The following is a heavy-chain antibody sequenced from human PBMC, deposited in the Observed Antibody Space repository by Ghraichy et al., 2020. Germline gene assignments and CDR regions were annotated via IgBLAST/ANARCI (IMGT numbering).Heavy chain of an antibody. Sequence: GGSLRLSCSASGFTFDNYAMHWVRQAPRKGLEYVSAITSDGADTYYADSVKGRFTISRYNSNNLLYLQMSSLRAEDTAVYYCVKPQTSGSYWALDYFDSWGQGTLVTVSS. CDR2: ITSDGADT. V-gene: IGHV3-64D*06. CDR3: VKPQTSGSYWALDYFDS. CDR1: GFTFDNYA. D-gene: IGHD6-19*01. J-gene: IGHJ4*02.